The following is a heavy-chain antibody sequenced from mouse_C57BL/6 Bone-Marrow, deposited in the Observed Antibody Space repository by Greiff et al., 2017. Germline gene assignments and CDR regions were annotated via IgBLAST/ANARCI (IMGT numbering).Heavy chain of an antibody. CDR3: ARQEEAMDY. CDR2: ISSGGSYT. J-gene: IGHJ4*01. Sequence: EVQVVESGGDLVKPGGSLKLSCAASGFTFSSYGMSWVRQTPDKRLEWVATISSGGSYTYYPDSVKGRFTISRDNAKNTLYLQMSSLEAEDTAMYDCARQEEAMDYWGQGTSVTVSS. CDR1: GFTFSSYG. V-gene: IGHV5-6*01.